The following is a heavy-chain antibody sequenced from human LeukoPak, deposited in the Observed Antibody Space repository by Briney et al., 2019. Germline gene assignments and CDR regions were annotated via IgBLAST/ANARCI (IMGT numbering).Heavy chain of an antibody. J-gene: IGHJ4*02. V-gene: IGHV3-15*07. CDR1: GFSFSDAW. Sequence: GGSLRLSCAASGFSFSDAWMNWVRQAPGKGLEWVGHIRSKADGGTPDYIAPVKGRFTISRDDSKDTLYLQMNSLNTKDTAMYYCTTRSPARYCSDGACYSSADYWGQGTLVTVSS. D-gene: IGHD2-15*01. CDR3: TTRSPARYCSDGACYSSADY. CDR2: IRSKADGGTP.